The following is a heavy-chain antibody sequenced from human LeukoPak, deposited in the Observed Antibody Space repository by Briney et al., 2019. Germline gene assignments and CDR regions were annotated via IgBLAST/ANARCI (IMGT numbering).Heavy chain of an antibody. CDR2: TSGNTET. D-gene: IGHD5-18*01. J-gene: IGHJ4*02. V-gene: IGHV3-23*01. CDR1: GFPFETNA. Sequence: GGSLRLSCATSGFPFETNAMSWVRQAPGKGLEWVATSGNTETFYADSGTGRFTISPDNSKNTVNLQMNRLRVEDTAIYYCAKDWIQFNRVFDCFDSWGQGTLVTVSS. CDR3: AKDWIQFNRVFDCFDS.